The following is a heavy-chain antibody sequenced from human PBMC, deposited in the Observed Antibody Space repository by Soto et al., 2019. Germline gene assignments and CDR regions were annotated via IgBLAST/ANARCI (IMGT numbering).Heavy chain of an antibody. J-gene: IGHJ4*02. V-gene: IGHV4-59*08. CDR1: GGSISSYY. D-gene: IGHD4-17*01. Sequence: PSETLSLTCTVSGGSISSYYWSWIRQPPGKGLEWIGYIYYSGSTNYNPSLKSRVTISVDTSKNQFSLRLSSVTAADTAVYYCASAYGDYASFDYWGQGTLVTVSS. CDR2: IYYSGST. CDR3: ASAYGDYASFDY.